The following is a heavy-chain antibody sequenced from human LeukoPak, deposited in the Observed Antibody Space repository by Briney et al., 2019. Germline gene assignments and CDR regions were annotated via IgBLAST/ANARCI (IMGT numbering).Heavy chain of an antibody. CDR2: ISGSGGST. Sequence: PGGSLRLSCAASGFTFSSYAMSWVRQAPGKGLEWVPAISGSGGSTYYAGSVKGRLTISRDNSKNTLYLQMNSLRAEDTAVYYCAKDQGYSSSWYYFDYWGQGTLVTVSS. D-gene: IGHD6-13*01. CDR1: GFTFSSYA. CDR3: AKDQGYSSSWYYFDY. J-gene: IGHJ4*02. V-gene: IGHV3-23*01.